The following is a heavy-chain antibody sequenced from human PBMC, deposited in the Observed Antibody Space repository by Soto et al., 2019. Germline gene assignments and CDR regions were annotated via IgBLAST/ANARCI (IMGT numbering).Heavy chain of an antibody. Sequence: EVQLVESGGGLVQPGGSLRLSCAASGFTFSRYWMHWVRHAPGKGLVWVSRISSDGSDTIYADFVKGRFTISRDNAENMLYLQMTSLTADDSAIYYCVRGWIPDQHVGYLQSWGRGTQVSVSA. CDR3: VRGWIPDQHVGYLQS. CDR2: ISSDGSDT. D-gene: IGHD1-26*01. CDR1: GFTFSRYW. J-gene: IGHJ5*02. V-gene: IGHV3-74*01.